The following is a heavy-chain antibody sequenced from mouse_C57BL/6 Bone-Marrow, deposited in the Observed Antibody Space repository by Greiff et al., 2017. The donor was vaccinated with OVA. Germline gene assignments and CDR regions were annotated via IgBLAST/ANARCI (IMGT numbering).Heavy chain of an antibody. D-gene: IGHD1-2*01. Sequence: VQLQQSGTELVKPGASVKLSCKASGYTFTSYWMHWVKQRPGQGLEWIGNINPSNGGTNYNEKFKSKATLTVDKSSSTAYMQLSSLTSEDSAVYYCARRHYYGGGYFDVWGTGTTVTVSS. CDR3: ARRHYYGGGYFDV. J-gene: IGHJ1*03. CDR1: GYTFTSYW. CDR2: INPSNGGT. V-gene: IGHV1-53*01.